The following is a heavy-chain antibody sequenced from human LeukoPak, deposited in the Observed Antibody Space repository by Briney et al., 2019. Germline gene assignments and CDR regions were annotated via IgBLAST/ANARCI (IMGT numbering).Heavy chain of an antibody. CDR3: ARGRYYYDTSSFYNY. V-gene: IGHV1-18*01. D-gene: IGHD3-22*01. CDR2: ISPYNDDT. Sequence: ASVNVSCKASGYTFTSYGISWVRQAPRQGLEWMGWISPYNDDTNYAQKLQGRVTMTTDTSTSTAYMELRSLRSDDTAVYYCARGRYYYDTSSFYNYWGQGTLVTVSS. CDR1: GYTFTSYG. J-gene: IGHJ4*02.